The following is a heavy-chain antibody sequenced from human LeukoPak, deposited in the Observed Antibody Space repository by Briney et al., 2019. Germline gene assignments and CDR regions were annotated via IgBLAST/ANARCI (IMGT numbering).Heavy chain of an antibody. J-gene: IGHJ4*02. D-gene: IGHD2-21*02. V-gene: IGHV3-48*01. CDR1: GFTISTYS. Sequence: GGSLRLSCAASGFTISTYSMNRVRQAPGKGLEWVSYISSSSSTIYYADSVRGRFTISRDNSKSTLYLQMNGLRAEDTALYYYAKGHYPDAYCAGDCYYSNWGQGTLVTVSS. CDR2: ISSSSSTI. CDR3: AKGHYPDAYCAGDCYYSN.